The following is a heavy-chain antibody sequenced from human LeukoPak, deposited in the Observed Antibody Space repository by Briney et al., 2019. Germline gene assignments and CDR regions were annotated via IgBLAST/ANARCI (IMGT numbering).Heavy chain of an antibody. Sequence: ASVKVSCKASGYTFTSYGIGWVRQAPGQGLEWMGWISAYNGKTKYAQKLQGRVTMTTDTSTSTAYMELRSLRSDDTAVYYCARTTVTTFSDAFDIWGQGTMVTVSS. V-gene: IGHV1-18*01. J-gene: IGHJ3*02. CDR2: ISAYNGKT. CDR1: GYTFTSYG. CDR3: ARTTVTTFSDAFDI. D-gene: IGHD4-17*01.